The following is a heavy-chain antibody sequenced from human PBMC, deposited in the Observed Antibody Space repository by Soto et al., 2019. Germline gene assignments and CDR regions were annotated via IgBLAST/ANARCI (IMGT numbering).Heavy chain of an antibody. J-gene: IGHJ5*02. CDR3: AKQVVYAMMNWFDP. CDR1: GFTFSSYA. Sequence: GGSLRLSCAASGFTFSSYAMSWVRQAPGKGLEWVSAISGSGGSTYYADSVKGRFTISRDNSKNTLYLQMNSLKAEDTAVYYCAKQVVYAMMNWFDPWGQGTLVTVSS. V-gene: IGHV3-23*01. CDR2: ISGSGGST. D-gene: IGHD2-8*02.